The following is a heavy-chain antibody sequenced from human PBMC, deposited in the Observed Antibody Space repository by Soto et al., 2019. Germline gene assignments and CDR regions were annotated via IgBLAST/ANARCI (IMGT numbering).Heavy chain of an antibody. CDR2: IIPIFGTA. Sequence: QVQLVQSGAEVKKPGSSVKVSCKASGGTFSSYAISWVRQAPGQGLEWMGGIIPIFGTANYAQRFQGRVTITADKATTTAYMVLSRLRSEDTAVYYCASQRIAAAGPDAFAIWSQATMVTVSS. J-gene: IGHJ3*02. D-gene: IGHD6-13*01. V-gene: IGHV1-69*06. CDR3: ASQRIAAAGPDAFAI. CDR1: GGTFSSYA.